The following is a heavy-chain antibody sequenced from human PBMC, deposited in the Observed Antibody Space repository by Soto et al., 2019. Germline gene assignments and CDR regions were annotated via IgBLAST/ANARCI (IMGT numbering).Heavy chain of an antibody. D-gene: IGHD6-25*01. CDR2: ISWNSGSI. CDR3: AKDGGSIGPHYYYYGMDV. J-gene: IGHJ6*02. V-gene: IGHV3-9*01. CDR1: GFTFDDYA. Sequence: GGSLRLSCAASGFTFDDYAMHWVRQAPGKGLEWVSGISWNSGSIGYADSVKGRFTISRDNAKNSLYLQMNSLRAEDTALYYCAKDGGSIGPHYYYYGMDVWGQGTTVTVSS.